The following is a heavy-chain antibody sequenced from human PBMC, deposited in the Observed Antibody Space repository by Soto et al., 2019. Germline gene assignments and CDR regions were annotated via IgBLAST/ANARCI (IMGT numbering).Heavy chain of an antibody. CDR1: GFSFSNHG. D-gene: IGHD6-19*01. V-gene: IGHV3-30*03. CDR3: ARNSRATVAGAPDY. CDR2: ISYDGSNK. Sequence: QMQLVESGGGVVQPGRSLRLSCVASGFSFSNHGMHWARQAPGKGLEWVAVISYDGSNKDYVESVKGRFTISRDNSKNTLYLQINSLRVEDTAVFYCARNSRATVAGAPDYWGQGTLVTVSS. J-gene: IGHJ4*02.